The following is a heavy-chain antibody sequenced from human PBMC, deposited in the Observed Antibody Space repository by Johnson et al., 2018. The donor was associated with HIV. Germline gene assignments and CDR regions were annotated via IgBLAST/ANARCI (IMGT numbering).Heavy chain of an antibody. CDR1: GFTFSSYG. J-gene: IGHJ3*01. D-gene: IGHD3-10*01. CDR2: IQYDGTDK. CDR3: AKDGGLWSYSLDV. Sequence: QMLLVESGGGVVQPGRSLRLSCAASGFTFSSYGMHWVRQAPGKGLEWVAFIQYDGTDKSYADSVEGRFTISRDNSKNILYLQMNSLRPEDTGLYYCAKDGGLWSYSLDVWGQGTMVSVSS. V-gene: IGHV3-30*02.